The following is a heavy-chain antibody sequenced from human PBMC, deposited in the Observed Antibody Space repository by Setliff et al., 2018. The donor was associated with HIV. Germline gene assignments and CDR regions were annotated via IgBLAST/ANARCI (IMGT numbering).Heavy chain of an antibody. J-gene: IGHJ4*02. D-gene: IGHD6-13*01. CDR1: GFSLNTVGMC. Sequence: SGPTLVNPTQTLTLTCTFSGFSLNTVGMCVSWIRQPPGKALEWLARIDWDDDKYYITSLKTRLTISKDTSKNQVVLTMTNMDPVDTATYYCAHAHPYSSSWYWGFFFDYWGQGTLVTVSS. V-gene: IGHV2-70*12. CDR2: IDWDDDK. CDR3: AHAHPYSSSWYWGFFFDY.